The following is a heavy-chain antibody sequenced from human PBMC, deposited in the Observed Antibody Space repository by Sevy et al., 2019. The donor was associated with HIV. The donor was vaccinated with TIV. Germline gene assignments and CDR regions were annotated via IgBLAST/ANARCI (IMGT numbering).Heavy chain of an antibody. D-gene: IGHD5-12*01. V-gene: IGHV3-30-3*01. CDR1: GFTFSSYA. Sequence: GGSLRLSCAASGFTFSSYAMHWVRQAPGKGLEWVAVISYDGSNKYYADSVKGRFTISRDNSKSTLYLQMNSLRAEDTAVYYCARDRGVATIQYAFDIWGQGTMVTVSS. CDR2: ISYDGSNK. J-gene: IGHJ3*02. CDR3: ARDRGVATIQYAFDI.